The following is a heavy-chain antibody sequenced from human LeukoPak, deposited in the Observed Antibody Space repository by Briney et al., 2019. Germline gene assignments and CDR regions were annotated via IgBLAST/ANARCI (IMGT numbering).Heavy chain of an antibody. D-gene: IGHD3-22*01. CDR2: IKQDGSEK. CDR1: GFTFSSYW. J-gene: IGHJ3*02. CDR3: ARDRITMIVVVPDAFGI. V-gene: IGHV3-7*01. Sequence: PGGSLRLSCAASGFTFSSYWMSWVRQAPGKGLEWVANIKQDGSEKYYVDSVKGRFTISRDNAKNSLYLQMNSLRAEDTAVYYCARDRITMIVVVPDAFGIWGQGTMVTVSS.